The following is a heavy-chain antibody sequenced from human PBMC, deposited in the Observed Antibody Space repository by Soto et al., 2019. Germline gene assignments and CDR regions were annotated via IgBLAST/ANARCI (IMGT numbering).Heavy chain of an antibody. J-gene: IGHJ6*01. V-gene: IGHV1-69*13. D-gene: IGHD6-19*01. CDR2: IIPIFGTA. CDR1: GCTFSSYA. CDR3: AGRYSSSGASSGWYTVYYYGMDV. Sequence: SVRVSCKASGCTFSSYAISWVRQAPGQGLEWMGGIIPIFGTANYAQKFQGRVTITADESTSTAYMELSSLRSEDTAVYYCAGRYSSSGASSGWYTVYYYGMDVWGQGTTVSVSS.